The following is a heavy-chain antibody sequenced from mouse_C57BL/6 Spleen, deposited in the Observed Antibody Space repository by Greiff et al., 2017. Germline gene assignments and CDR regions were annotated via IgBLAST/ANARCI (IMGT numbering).Heavy chain of an antibody. V-gene: IGHV5-6*02. CDR3: ARRPYDYDDVNWYFDV. CDR1: GFTFSSYG. D-gene: IGHD2-4*01. CDR2: ISSGGSYT. Sequence: EVNVVESGGDLVKPGGSLKLSCAASGFTFSSYGMSWVRQTPDKRLEWVATISSGGSYTYYPDSVKGRFTISRDNAKNTLYLQMGSLKSEDTAMYYCARRPYDYDDVNWYFDVWGTWTTVTVSS. J-gene: IGHJ1*03.